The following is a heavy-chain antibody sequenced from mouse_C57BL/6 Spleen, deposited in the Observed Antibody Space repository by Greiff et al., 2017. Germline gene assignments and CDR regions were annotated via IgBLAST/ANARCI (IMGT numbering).Heavy chain of an antibody. V-gene: IGHV1-72*01. J-gene: IGHJ3*01. Sequence: QVQLQQPGAELVKPGASVKLSCTASGYTFTSYWMHWVKQRPGRGLEWIGRIDPNSGGTKYNEKFKSKATLTVDKPSSTAYMQLSSLTSEDSAVYYCARGLTTVVARDSFAYWGQGTLVTVSA. CDR1: GYTFTSYW. CDR3: ARGLTTVVARDSFAY. CDR2: IDPNSGGT. D-gene: IGHD1-1*01.